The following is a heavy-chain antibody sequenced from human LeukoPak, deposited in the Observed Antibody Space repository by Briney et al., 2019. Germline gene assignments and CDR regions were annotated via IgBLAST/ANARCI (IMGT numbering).Heavy chain of an antibody. J-gene: IGHJ4*02. CDR2: FDPEDGET. CDR1: GYTLTELS. D-gene: IGHD3-22*01. V-gene: IGHV1-24*01. CDR3: ATEFPSYYYDSSGPLEY. Sequence: ASVKVSCKVSGYTLTELSMHWVRQAPGKGLEWMGGFDPEDGETIYAQKFQGRVTMTEDTSTDTAYMELSSLRSEDTAVYYCATEFPSYYYDSSGPLEYWGQRTLVTVSS.